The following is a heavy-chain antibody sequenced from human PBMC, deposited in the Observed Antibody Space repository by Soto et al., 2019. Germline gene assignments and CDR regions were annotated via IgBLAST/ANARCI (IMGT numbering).Heavy chain of an antibody. Sequence: QVQLVESGGGVVQPGRSLRLSCAASGFTFSSYGMHWVRQAPGKGLEWVAVISYDGSNKYYADSVKSRFTISRDNSKNTLYLQMNSLRAEDTAVYYCAKESVATRANWFDPWGQGTLVTVSS. CDR1: GFTFSSYG. J-gene: IGHJ5*02. D-gene: IGHD5-12*01. CDR2: ISYDGSNK. CDR3: AKESVATRANWFDP. V-gene: IGHV3-30*18.